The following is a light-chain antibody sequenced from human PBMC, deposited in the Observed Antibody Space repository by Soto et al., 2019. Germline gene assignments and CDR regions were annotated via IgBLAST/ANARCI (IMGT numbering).Light chain of an antibody. CDR3: QQYHDWPLT. CDR1: QSVSSN. CDR2: DVS. V-gene: IGKV3D-15*01. J-gene: IGKJ4*01. Sequence: EIVMTQSPATLSVSPGERATLSCRASQSVSSNFAWYQQRPAQAPRLLIYDVSTRATGVPTRFSGSGSGTEFTLTNSSLQSEDFAVYYCQQYHDWPLTFGGGTRVEIK.